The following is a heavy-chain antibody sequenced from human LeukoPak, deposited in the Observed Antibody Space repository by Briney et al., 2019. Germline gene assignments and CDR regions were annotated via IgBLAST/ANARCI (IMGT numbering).Heavy chain of an antibody. D-gene: IGHD1-20*01. CDR3: ARDHNPYYFDS. V-gene: IGHV3-33*01. J-gene: IGHJ4*02. Sequence: GGSLRLSCAASGFTFSNYDMHWVRQAPGKGLEWVAVIRYDGTTKFYGASVKGRFTIPRDNSKNTLYLQMNSLRVEDTAVYYCARDHNPYYFDSWGQGTLVTVSS. CDR2: IRYDGTTK. CDR1: GFTFSNYD.